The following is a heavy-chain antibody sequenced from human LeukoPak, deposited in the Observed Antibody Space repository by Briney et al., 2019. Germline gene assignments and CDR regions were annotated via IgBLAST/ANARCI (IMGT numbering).Heavy chain of an antibody. Sequence: SVKVSCKASGYTFTSYAMHWVRQAPGQRLEWMGWITPIFGIANYAQKFQGRVTITADKSTSTAYMELSSLRSEDTAVYYCAREEGLFVVVPAAPNWFDPWGQGTLVTVSS. CDR3: AREEGLFVVVPAAPNWFDP. CDR2: ITPIFGIA. V-gene: IGHV1-69*10. J-gene: IGHJ5*02. CDR1: GYTFTSYA. D-gene: IGHD2-2*01.